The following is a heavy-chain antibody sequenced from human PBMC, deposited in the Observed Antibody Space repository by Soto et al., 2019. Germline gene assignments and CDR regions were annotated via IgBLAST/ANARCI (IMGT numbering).Heavy chain of an antibody. V-gene: IGHV3-23*01. CDR2: ISGSGGST. Sequence: GGSLRLSCAASGFTFSSYAMSWVRQAPGKGLEWVSAISGSGGSTYYADSVKGRFTISRDNSKNTLYLQMNSLRAEDTAVYYCAKDGELTGDRYNWFDPWGQGTLVTVSS. CDR3: AKDGELTGDRYNWFDP. D-gene: IGHD7-27*01. CDR1: GFTFSSYA. J-gene: IGHJ5*02.